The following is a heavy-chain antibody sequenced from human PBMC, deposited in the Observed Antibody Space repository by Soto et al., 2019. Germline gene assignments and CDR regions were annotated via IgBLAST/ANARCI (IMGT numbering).Heavy chain of an antibody. Sequence: SETLSLTCTVSGGSISSYYWSCIRQPPGKGLEWIGYIYYSGSTNYNPSLKSRVTISVDTSKNQFSLKLSSVTAADTAVYYCARSLRGLRTTYYYYYMDVWGKGTTVTVSS. D-gene: IGHD5-12*01. CDR2: IYYSGST. CDR3: ARSLRGLRTTYYYYYMDV. CDR1: GGSISSYY. J-gene: IGHJ6*03. V-gene: IGHV4-59*01.